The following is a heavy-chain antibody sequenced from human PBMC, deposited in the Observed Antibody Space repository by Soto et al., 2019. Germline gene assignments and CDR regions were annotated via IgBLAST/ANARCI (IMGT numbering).Heavy chain of an antibody. J-gene: IGHJ5*02. Sequence: SETLSLTCAVYGGSFSGYYWSWIRQPPGKGLEWIGEINHSGSTNYNPSLKSRVTISVDTSKNQFSLKLSSVTAADTAVYYCARPSRYCSGGSCYLYNWFDPWGQGTLVTVS. D-gene: IGHD2-15*01. CDR3: ARPSRYCSGGSCYLYNWFDP. CDR2: INHSGST. CDR1: GGSFSGYY. V-gene: IGHV4-34*01.